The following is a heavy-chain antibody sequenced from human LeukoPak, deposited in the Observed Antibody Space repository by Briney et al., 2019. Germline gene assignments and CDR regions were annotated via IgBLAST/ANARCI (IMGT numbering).Heavy chain of an antibody. J-gene: IGHJ4*02. Sequence: ASVKVSCKASGGTFSSYAISWVRQAPGQGLEWMGGIIPIFGTANYAQKFQGRVTITTDESTSTAYMELSSLRSEDTAVYYCATLVRGVNTFDYWGQGTLVTVSS. CDR3: ATLVRGVNTFDY. V-gene: IGHV1-69*05. CDR2: IIPIFGTA. D-gene: IGHD3-10*01. CDR1: GGTFSSYA.